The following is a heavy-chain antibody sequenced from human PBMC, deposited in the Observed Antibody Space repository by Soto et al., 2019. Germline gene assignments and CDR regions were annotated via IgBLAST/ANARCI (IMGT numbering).Heavy chain of an antibody. D-gene: IGHD2-15*01. Sequence: SVKVSCKASGFTFTSSAVQWVRQARGQRLEWIGWIVVGSGNTIYAQKFQERVTITRDMSASTAYMQLSSLRSEDTAVYYCAAADRTVVTSYYYGLDVWGQGTTVTVSS. CDR1: GFTFTSSA. CDR3: AAADRTVVTSYYYGLDV. CDR2: IVVGSGNT. V-gene: IGHV1-58*01. J-gene: IGHJ6*02.